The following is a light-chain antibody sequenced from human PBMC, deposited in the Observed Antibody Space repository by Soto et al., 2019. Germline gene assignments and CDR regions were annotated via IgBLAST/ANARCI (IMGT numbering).Light chain of an antibody. Sequence: EIVLTQSPGTLSLSPGERATLSCRASQSVSSYLAWYQQKPGQAPRLLIHGASSMATGIPDRFSGSGSGTDFTLTISRLEPEDFAVYYCQQYCSSPITFGQGTRLEIK. CDR3: QQYCSSPIT. CDR2: GAS. J-gene: IGKJ5*01. CDR1: QSVSSY. V-gene: IGKV3-20*01.